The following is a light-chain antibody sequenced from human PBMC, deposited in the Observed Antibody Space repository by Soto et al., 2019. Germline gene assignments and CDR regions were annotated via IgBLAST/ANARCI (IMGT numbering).Light chain of an antibody. J-gene: IGKJ1*01. CDR3: QQLDNYPRT. Sequence: DIQLTQSPSFLSASVGDRVTITCRASQGINNYLAWYQQKPGKAPKLLIYNARALQSGVPSRFSGSGSGTECTLTISSLQPEDFATYYCQQLDNYPRTFGQGTKVEIK. CDR2: NAR. CDR1: QGINNY. V-gene: IGKV1-9*01.